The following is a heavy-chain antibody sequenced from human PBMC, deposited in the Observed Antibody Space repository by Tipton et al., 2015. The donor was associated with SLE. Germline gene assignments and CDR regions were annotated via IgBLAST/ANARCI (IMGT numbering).Heavy chain of an antibody. CDR2: TGGSGAST. D-gene: IGHD2-2*01. J-gene: IGHJ5*02. V-gene: IGHV3-23*01. Sequence: GSLRLSCEASGFTFSRCAMSWVRQAPGEGLEWVSTTGGSGASTYYVDSVKGRFTISRDNSKNTLYLQMNNLRPEDTAVYYCAKDRHCTSTTCYVGGNWFAPWGQGTQVTVSS. CDR3: AKDRHCTSTTCYVGGNWFAP. CDR1: GFTFSRCA.